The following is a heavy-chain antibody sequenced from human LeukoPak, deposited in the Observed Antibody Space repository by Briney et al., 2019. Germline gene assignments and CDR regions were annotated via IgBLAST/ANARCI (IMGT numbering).Heavy chain of an antibody. CDR3: ARDPRRDTYYYYGMDV. D-gene: IGHD5-18*01. J-gene: IGHJ6*02. V-gene: IGHV3-66*02. Sequence: GGFLRLSCAASGFTVSSNYMSWVRQAPGKGLEWVSVIYSGGSTYYADSVKGRFTISRDNSKNTLYLQVNSLRAEDTAVYYCARDPRRDTYYYYGMDVWGQGTTVTVSS. CDR2: IYSGGST. CDR1: GFTVSSNY.